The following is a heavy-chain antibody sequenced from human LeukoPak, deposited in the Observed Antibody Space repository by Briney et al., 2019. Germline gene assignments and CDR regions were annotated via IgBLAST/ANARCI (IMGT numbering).Heavy chain of an antibody. D-gene: IGHD2-15*01. CDR3: ARKGARGSSGGSCYFGVITTYYYYGMDV. CDR1: GGSFSGYY. V-gene: IGHV4-34*01. J-gene: IGHJ6*02. Sequence: SETLSLTCAVSGGSFSGYYWSWIRQPPGKGLEWIGEINHSGSTNYNPSLKSRVTISVDTSKNQFSLKLSSVTAADTAVYYCARKGARGSSGGSCYFGVITTYYYYGMDVWGQGTTVTVSS. CDR2: INHSGST.